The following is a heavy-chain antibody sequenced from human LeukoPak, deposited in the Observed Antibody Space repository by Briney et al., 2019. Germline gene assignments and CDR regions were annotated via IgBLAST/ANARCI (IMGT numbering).Heavy chain of an antibody. D-gene: IGHD1-14*01. J-gene: IGHJ6*02. CDR2: IYTSGST. CDR3: ARQPPQYYGMDV. Sequence: TASETLSLTCTVSGGSFSNYYWSWIRQPAGKGLEWIGRIYTSGSTNYNASVKSRVTMSVDTSNNQFSLKLTSVTAADTAVYYCARQPPQYYGMDVWGQGTTVTVSS. CDR1: GGSFSNYY. V-gene: IGHV4-4*07.